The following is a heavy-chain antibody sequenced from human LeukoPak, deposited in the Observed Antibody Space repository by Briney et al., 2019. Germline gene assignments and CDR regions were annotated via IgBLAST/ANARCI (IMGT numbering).Heavy chain of an antibody. J-gene: IGHJ3*02. CDR1: GGSISTYF. V-gene: IGHV4-59*12. CDR3: ARRNERRAPGAFDI. CDR2: VYYSGST. Sequence: SETLSLTCTVSGGSISTYFWSWIRQPPGKGLEWIGYVYYSGSTNYNPSLKSRVTISVDTSKNQFSLKLSSVTAADTAVYYCARRNERRAPGAFDIWGQGTMVTVSS. D-gene: IGHD1-1*01.